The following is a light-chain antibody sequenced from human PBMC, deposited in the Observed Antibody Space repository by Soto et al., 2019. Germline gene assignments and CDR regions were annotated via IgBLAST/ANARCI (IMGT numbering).Light chain of an antibody. Sequence: QSALTQPASVSGSPGQSITISCTGTSSDVGGYNYVAWYQQHPGKVPKLLIYEVSNRPSGVSNRFSGSKSGNTASLTISGLQTEDEADYYCSSYVSGNTVLFGGGTKVTVL. CDR2: EVS. CDR1: SSDVGGYNY. CDR3: SSYVSGNTVL. J-gene: IGLJ2*01. V-gene: IGLV2-14*01.